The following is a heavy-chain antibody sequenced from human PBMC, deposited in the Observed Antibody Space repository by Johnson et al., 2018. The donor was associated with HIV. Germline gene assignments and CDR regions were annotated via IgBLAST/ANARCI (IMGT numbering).Heavy chain of an antibody. Sequence: QVQLVESGGGVVQPGRSLRLSCAASGFSFGTYAMHWVRQAPGKGLEWVAVISHDGYNEDYGDSVKGRFTISRDNSKNTLYLQMNSLRAEDTAVYYCARPVDATEGAFDIWGQGTMVTVSS. J-gene: IGHJ3*02. CDR2: ISHDGYNE. V-gene: IGHV3-30*03. CDR1: GFSFGTYA. D-gene: IGHD2-15*01. CDR3: ARPVDATEGAFDI.